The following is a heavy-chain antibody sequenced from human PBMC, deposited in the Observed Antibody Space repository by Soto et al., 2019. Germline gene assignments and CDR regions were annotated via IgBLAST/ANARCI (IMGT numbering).Heavy chain of an antibody. CDR3: ARDDTAYYDILTGYYPYFDY. J-gene: IGHJ4*02. Sequence: QAQLVQSGAEVKKPGASVKVSCKASGYTFTSYGISWVRQAPGQGLEWMGWISAYNGNTNYAQKLQGRVTMTTDTSTSTAYMELRSLRSDDTAVYYCARDDTAYYDILTGYYPYFDYWGQGTLVTVSS. CDR2: ISAYNGNT. D-gene: IGHD3-9*01. V-gene: IGHV1-18*01. CDR1: GYTFTSYG.